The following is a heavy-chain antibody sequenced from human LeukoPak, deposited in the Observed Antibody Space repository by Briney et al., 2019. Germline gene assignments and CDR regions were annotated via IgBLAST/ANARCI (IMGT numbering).Heavy chain of an antibody. CDR2: IYYSGST. CDR3: ASIVGATKPHAGTYYYYMDV. D-gene: IGHD1-26*01. CDR1: GGSISSSSYY. Sequence: PSETLSLTCTVSGGSISSSSYYWGWIRQPPGKGLEWIGSIYYSGSTYYNPSLKSRVTISVDTSKNQFSLKLSSVTAADTAVYYCASIVGATKPHAGTYYYYMDVWGKGTTVTVSS. J-gene: IGHJ6*03. V-gene: IGHV4-39*07.